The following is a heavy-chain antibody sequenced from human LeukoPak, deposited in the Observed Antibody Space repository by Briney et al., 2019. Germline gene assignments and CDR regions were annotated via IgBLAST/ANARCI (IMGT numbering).Heavy chain of an antibody. CDR3: ARGWSSTSCSKRLKKNLFDP. CDR2: MNPKSGET. J-gene: IGHJ5*02. Sequence: SVKDSCKASLYTSTSYVINWVRQATGQGVEGMGWMNPKSGETGYAQKCQGRVTMTRNTSISTAYMELSSLTSEDTAVYYCARGWSSTSCSKRLKKNLFDPWGQGTLVTVSS. CDR1: LYTSTSYV. V-gene: IGHV1-8*01. D-gene: IGHD2-2*01.